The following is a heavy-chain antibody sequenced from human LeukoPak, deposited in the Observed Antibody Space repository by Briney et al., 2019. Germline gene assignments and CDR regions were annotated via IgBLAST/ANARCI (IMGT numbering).Heavy chain of an antibody. D-gene: IGHD6-13*01. Sequence: SETLSLTCTVSGGSISSYYWSWIRQPPGKGLEWIGYIYYSGSTNYNPSLKSRVTISVDTSKNQFSLKLSSVTAADTAVYYCASEAAGTNYFDYWGQGTLVTVSS. CDR1: GGSISSYY. CDR2: IYYSGST. CDR3: ASEAAGTNYFDY. J-gene: IGHJ4*02. V-gene: IGHV4-59*01.